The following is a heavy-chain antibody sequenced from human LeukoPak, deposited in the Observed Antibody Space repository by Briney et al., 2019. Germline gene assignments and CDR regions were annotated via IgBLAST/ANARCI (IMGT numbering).Heavy chain of an antibody. CDR1: GGSIENNH. V-gene: IGHV4-4*07. CDR3: ARDPLRSSFDA. J-gene: IGHJ4*02. CDR2: LHISGNR. D-gene: IGHD2-2*01. Sequence: PSEILSLTCAVSGGSIENNHWAWIRLPAGKGLEWIGRLHISGNRNYNPSLESRDTISVDTSKNQFSLKMTSLTAADTAVYFCARDPLRSSFDAWGQGILVTVSP.